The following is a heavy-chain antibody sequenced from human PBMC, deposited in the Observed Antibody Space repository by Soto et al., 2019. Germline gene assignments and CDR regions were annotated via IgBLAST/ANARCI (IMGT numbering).Heavy chain of an antibody. CDR1: GGSISSGDYY. Sequence: QVQLQESGPGLVKPSQTLSLTCTVSGGSISSGDYYWSCIRQHPGKGLEWIGYIYYGGSTNYNPSLKRRATMSVDTTKNQFSLKLTSVTAADTAVYYCARARRYTSSWYWFDPWGQGTLVTVSS. D-gene: IGHD6-13*01. J-gene: IGHJ5*02. V-gene: IGHV4-31*03. CDR2: IYYGGST. CDR3: ARARRYTSSWYWFDP.